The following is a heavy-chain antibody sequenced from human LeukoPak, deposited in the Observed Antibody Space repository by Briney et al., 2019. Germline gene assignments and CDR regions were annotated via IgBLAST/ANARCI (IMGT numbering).Heavy chain of an antibody. CDR3: AKWGDYDVLTGYYVSDY. J-gene: IGHJ4*02. V-gene: IGHV3-23*01. CDR1: GFTFSNYA. CDR2: ITGSGGNT. Sequence: GASLRLSCAASGFTFSNYAMSWVRQAPGKGLEWVSAITGSGGNTYYADSVKGRFTISRDNSKNTVFLQLNSLRAEDTAVYYCAKWGDYDVLTGYYVSDYWGQGTLVTVSS. D-gene: IGHD3-9*01.